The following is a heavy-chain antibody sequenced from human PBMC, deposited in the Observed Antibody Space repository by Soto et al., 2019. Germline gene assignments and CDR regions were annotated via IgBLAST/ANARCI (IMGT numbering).Heavy chain of an antibody. CDR3: ARDQIVLGATQPFDY. CDR1: GFTFSSCS. D-gene: IGHD1-26*01. Sequence: PGGSLRLSCAASGFTFSSCSMNWVRQAPGKGLEWVSSISSSSSYIYYADSVKGRFTISRDNAKNSLYLQMNSLRAEDTAVYYCARDQIVLGATQPFDYWGQGTMVTVYS. V-gene: IGHV3-21*01. CDR2: ISSSSSYI. J-gene: IGHJ4*02.